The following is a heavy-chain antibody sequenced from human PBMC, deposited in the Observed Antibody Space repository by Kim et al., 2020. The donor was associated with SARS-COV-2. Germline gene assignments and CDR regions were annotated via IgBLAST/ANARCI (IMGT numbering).Heavy chain of an antibody. CDR2: IYYSGNT. CDR1: GASISSSGYY. D-gene: IGHD6-13*01. CDR3: ARVYTAAGAIGDRVFRH. Sequence: SETLSLTCSVSGASISSSGYYWTWIRQHPVKGLEWIGNIYYSGNTQYNPSLQSRLMISVDTSKNQFSLKLTSVTGADTAVYYCARVYTAAGAIGDRVFRHWGQGAGVTVPS. V-gene: IGHV4-31*03. J-gene: IGHJ1*01.